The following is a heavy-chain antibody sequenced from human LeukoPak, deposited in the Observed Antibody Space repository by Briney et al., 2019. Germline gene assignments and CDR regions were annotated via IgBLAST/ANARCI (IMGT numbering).Heavy chain of an antibody. CDR3: ARRKDFGDWFDP. CDR1: GASISGSGYY. J-gene: IGHJ5*02. D-gene: IGHD3-10*01. V-gene: IGHV4-39*01. Sequence: SETLSLTCAVSGASISGSGYYLGWIRQPPGKGLEWIGNIYYTGNTYYNASLQSRVTISIDTSKNQFSLKLSSVTAADTAVYYCARRKDFGDWFDPWGQGTLVTVSS. CDR2: IYYTGNT.